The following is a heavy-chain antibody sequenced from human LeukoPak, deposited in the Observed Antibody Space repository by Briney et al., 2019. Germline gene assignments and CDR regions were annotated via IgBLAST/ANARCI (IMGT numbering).Heavy chain of an antibody. CDR3: ARGIRTLPLGTFDP. V-gene: IGHV1-2*02. CDR1: GYTFTCYY. Sequence: ASVKVSCKASGYTFTCYYMHWVRQAPGQGLEWMGWINSNSGGTNYAQKFQGRVTMTRDTSISTAYMELSRLRSDDTAVYYCARGIRTLPLGTFDPWGQGTLVTVSS. D-gene: IGHD1-14*01. J-gene: IGHJ5*02. CDR2: INSNSGGT.